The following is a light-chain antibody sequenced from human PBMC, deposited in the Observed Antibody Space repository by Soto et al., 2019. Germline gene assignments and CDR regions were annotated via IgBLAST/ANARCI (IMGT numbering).Light chain of an antibody. V-gene: IGLV1-40*01. J-gene: IGLJ1*01. CDR1: SSNIGSTYD. CDR3: QSYDDSLSVHYV. CDR2: GNT. Sequence: QSVLTQPPSVSVAPGQRVTISCTGSSSNIGSTYDVQWYQQLPGTAPKLLIHGNTDRPSGVPDRFSGSKSGTSASLAITGLQADDAADYYGQSYDDSLSVHYVFGTGTKLTVL.